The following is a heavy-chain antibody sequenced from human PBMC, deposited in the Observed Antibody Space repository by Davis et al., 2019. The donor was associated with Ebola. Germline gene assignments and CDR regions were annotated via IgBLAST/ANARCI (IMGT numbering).Heavy chain of an antibody. D-gene: IGHD1-26*01. CDR2: IYYSGST. V-gene: IGHV4-39*01. Sequence: MPSETLSLTCTVSGGSISSSSFHWGWICQPPVKGLEWIGSIYYSGSTYYNPSLKSRVTISVDTSKNQFSLKLSSVTAADTAVYYCARRGSATPPNYWGQGTLVTVSS. J-gene: IGHJ4*02. CDR3: ARRGSATPPNY. CDR1: GGSISSSSFH.